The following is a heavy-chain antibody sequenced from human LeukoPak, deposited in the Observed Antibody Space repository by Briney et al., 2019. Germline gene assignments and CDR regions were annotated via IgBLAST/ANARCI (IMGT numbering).Heavy chain of an antibody. V-gene: IGHV4-34*01. Sequence: SETLSLTCAVYGGSFSGYYWSWIRQPPGKRLEWIGEINHSGSTNYNPSLKSRVTISVDTSKNQFSLKLSSVTAADTAVYYCARGGIQWFGELLAAFDIWGQGTMVTVSS. CDR2: INHSGST. CDR1: GGSFSGYY. CDR3: ARGGIQWFGELLAAFDI. J-gene: IGHJ3*02. D-gene: IGHD3-10*01.